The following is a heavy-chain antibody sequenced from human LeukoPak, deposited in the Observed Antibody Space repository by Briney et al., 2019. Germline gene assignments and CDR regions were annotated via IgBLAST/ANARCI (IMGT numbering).Heavy chain of an antibody. Sequence: SVKVSCKASGGTFSSYTISWVRQAPGQGLEWMGRIIPILGVANYAQKFQGRVTITADKSTSTAYMELSSLRSEDTAVYYCASTTVVTPGTLDYWGQGTLVTVSS. V-gene: IGHV1-69*02. CDR3: ASTTVVTPGTLDY. D-gene: IGHD4-23*01. CDR1: GGTFSSYT. J-gene: IGHJ4*02. CDR2: IIPILGVA.